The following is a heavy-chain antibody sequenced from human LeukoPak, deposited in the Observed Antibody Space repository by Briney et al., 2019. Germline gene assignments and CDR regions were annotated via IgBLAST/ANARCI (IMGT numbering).Heavy chain of an antibody. D-gene: IGHD4-17*01. CDR2: IRNKAYSYTT. CDR1: GFTFSDHY. Sequence: GGSLRLSCAASGFTFSDHYMDWVRQAPGKGLEWVGRIRNKAYSYTTEFAASVKGRFTISRDDSKNSLYLQMNSLKTEDTAVYYCTRGNYGDKSLLYYYGMDVWGQGTTVTVSS. J-gene: IGHJ6*02. CDR3: TRGNYGDKSLLYYYGMDV. V-gene: IGHV3-72*01.